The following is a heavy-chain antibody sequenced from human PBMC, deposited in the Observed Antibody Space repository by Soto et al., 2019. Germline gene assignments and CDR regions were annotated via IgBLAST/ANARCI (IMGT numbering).Heavy chain of an antibody. CDR1: GGTFSSYA. CDR3: ARDRQEMATIKRYNWFDP. CDR2: IIPIFGTA. D-gene: IGHD5-12*01. V-gene: IGHV1-69*13. J-gene: IGHJ5*02. Sequence: VKVSCKASGGTFSSYAISWVRQAPGQGLEWMGGIIPIFGTANYAQKFQGRVTITADESTSTAYMELSSLRSEDTAVYYCARDRQEMATIKRYNWFDPWGQGTLVTVSS.